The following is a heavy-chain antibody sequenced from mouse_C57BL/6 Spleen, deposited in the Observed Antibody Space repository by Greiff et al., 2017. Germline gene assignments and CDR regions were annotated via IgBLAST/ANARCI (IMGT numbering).Heavy chain of an antibody. CDR2: IRLKSDNYTT. CDR3: TDYDGFAY. J-gene: IGHJ3*01. V-gene: IGHV6-3*01. CDR1: GIPFRKSW. Sequence: EVKLVESGGSLVQLGGSMRLSAVVSGIPFRKSWITWFRQSPETGFEGAAQIRLKSDNYTTNYAESVKGRFTISRDDSKSSVYLQMNNLRAEDTGIDYCTDYDGFAYWGQGTLVTVSA. D-gene: IGHD2-4*01.